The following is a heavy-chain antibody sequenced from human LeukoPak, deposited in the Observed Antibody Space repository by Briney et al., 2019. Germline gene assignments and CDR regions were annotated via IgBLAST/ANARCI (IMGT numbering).Heavy chain of an antibody. Sequence: GGSLRLSCAASGFTFSSYAMSRVRQAPGKGLEWVSAISGSGGSTYYADSVKGRFTISRDNSKNTLYLQMNSLRAEDTAVYYCAKGDGYNDYYFDYWGQGTLVTVSS. CDR1: GFTFSSYA. J-gene: IGHJ4*02. V-gene: IGHV3-23*01. CDR2: ISGSGGST. D-gene: IGHD5-24*01. CDR3: AKGDGYNDYYFDY.